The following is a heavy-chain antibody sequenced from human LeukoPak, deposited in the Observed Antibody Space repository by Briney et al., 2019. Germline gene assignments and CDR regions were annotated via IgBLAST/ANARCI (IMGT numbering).Heavy chain of an antibody. CDR3: AREYCSSTSCYIGRGYNWFDP. CDR1: GGSISSGSYY. V-gene: IGHV4-61*02. J-gene: IGHJ5*02. CDR2: IYTSGST. Sequence: PSQTLSLTCTVSGGSISSGSYYWSWIRQPAGKGLEWIGRIYTSGSTNYNPSLKSRVTISVDTSKNQFSLKLSSVTAADTAVYYCAREYCSSTSCYIGRGYNWFDPWGQGTLVTVSS. D-gene: IGHD2-2*02.